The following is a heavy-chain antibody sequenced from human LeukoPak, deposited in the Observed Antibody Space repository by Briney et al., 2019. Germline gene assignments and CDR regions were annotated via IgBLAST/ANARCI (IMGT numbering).Heavy chain of an antibody. CDR2: ISFDGSAK. CDR1: GFTFSNYG. CDR3: ASQTHYYDSSGYYWGAFDI. J-gene: IGHJ3*02. Sequence: GGSLRLSCAASGFTFSNYGMHWVRQAPGKGLEWVSVISFDGSAKYYADSVKGRFTISRDNSKNTLYLQMNSLRAEDTAVYYCASQTHYYDSSGYYWGAFDIWGQGTMVTVSS. V-gene: IGHV3-30*03. D-gene: IGHD3-22*01.